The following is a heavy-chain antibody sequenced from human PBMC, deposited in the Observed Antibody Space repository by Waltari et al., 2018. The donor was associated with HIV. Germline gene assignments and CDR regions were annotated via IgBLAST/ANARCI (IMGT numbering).Heavy chain of an antibody. V-gene: IGHV3-33*01. CDR1: GFTFTNYG. J-gene: IGHJ5*02. CDR3: ARVTGNTEGSWFDP. Sequence: QVQLVESGGGVVQPGKSLRLSCAASGFTFTNYGMVWVRQAPGKGLEWVAVIWYDGSKKYYADSVKGRFTISKDNSKNTLHLQMNSLRAEDTAVYYCARVTGNTEGSWFDPWGQGTLVTVSS. D-gene: IGHD1-7*01. CDR2: IWYDGSKK.